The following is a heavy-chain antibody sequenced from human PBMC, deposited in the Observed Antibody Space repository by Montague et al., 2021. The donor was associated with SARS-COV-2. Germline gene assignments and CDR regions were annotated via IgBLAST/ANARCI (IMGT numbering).Heavy chain of an antibody. CDR1: GFSLSTSGMC. CDR3: ARGYYDILTGYLDAFDI. V-gene: IGHV2-70*11. CDR2: IDWDDDK. Sequence: ALVKPTQTLTLTCTFSGFSLSTSGMCVSWIRQPPGKALEWLARIDWDDDKYYSTSLKTRLTISKDISKNQVVLTMTNMDPVDTATYYCARGYYDILTGYLDAFDIGGQGKMVTVSS. J-gene: IGHJ3*02. D-gene: IGHD3-9*01.